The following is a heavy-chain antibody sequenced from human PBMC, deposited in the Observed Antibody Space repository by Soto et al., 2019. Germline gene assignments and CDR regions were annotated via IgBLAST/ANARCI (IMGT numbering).Heavy chain of an antibody. CDR3: AKDRGSSSLRGFDY. J-gene: IGHJ4*02. CDR1: GFTFDDYA. CDR2: ISWNSGSI. D-gene: IGHD6-13*01. Sequence: DVQLVESGGGLVQPGRSLRLSCAASGFTFDDYAMHWVRQAPGKGLEWVSGISWNSGSIGYADSVKSRFTISRDNAKNSLYLQMNSLRAEDTALYYCAKDRGSSSLRGFDYWGQGTLVTVSS. V-gene: IGHV3-9*01.